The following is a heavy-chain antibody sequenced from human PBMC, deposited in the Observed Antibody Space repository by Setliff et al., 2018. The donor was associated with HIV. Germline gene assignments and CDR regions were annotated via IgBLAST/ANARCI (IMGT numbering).Heavy chain of an antibody. V-gene: IGHV4-4*07. Sequence: SQTLSLTCTVSGDSIGYYYWSWIRQPAGRGLEWMGRIHTSGSTNYNPSLTSRVTLSVDTSKNQFFLKLTSLSAADTAVYYCARDRIEVVVDGPHDVFDVWGRGATVTVSS. CDR3: ARDRIEVVVDGPHDVFDV. J-gene: IGHJ3*01. CDR2: IHTSGST. CDR1: GDSIGYYY. D-gene: IGHD2-15*01.